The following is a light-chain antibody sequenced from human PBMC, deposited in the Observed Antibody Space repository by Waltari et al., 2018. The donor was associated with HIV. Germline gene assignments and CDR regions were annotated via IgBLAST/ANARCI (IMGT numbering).Light chain of an antibody. CDR1: ESLLRDNGHNY. Sequence: EIVMTQSPLSLAVTPGESASISCRSSESLLRDNGHNYLDWFLQKPGQSPQLLIYLGSMRASGVPDRFRGSGSGTDFTLRISKVEAEDVGTYYCMQAHQIPITFGPGTKLHIK. CDR3: MQAHQIPIT. J-gene: IGKJ3*01. V-gene: IGKV2-28*01. CDR2: LGS.